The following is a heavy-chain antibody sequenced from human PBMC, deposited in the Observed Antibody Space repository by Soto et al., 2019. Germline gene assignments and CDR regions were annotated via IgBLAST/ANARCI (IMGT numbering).Heavy chain of an antibody. V-gene: IGHV3-23*01. J-gene: IGHJ4*02. Sequence: PGGSLRLSCAASGFTFSSYAMSWVRQAPGKGLEWVSAISGSGGSTYYADSVKGRFTISRDNSKNTLYLQMNSLRAEDTAVYYCAKVPLLWFGENNYFDYWGQGTLVTVSS. CDR1: GFTFSSYA. CDR2: ISGSGGST. D-gene: IGHD3-10*01. CDR3: AKVPLLWFGENNYFDY.